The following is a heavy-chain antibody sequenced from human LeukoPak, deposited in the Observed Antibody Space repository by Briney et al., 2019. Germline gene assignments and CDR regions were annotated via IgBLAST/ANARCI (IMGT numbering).Heavy chain of an antibody. D-gene: IGHD3-10*01. Sequence: PSETLSLTCTFSGYSISSGYYWGWIRQPPGKGLEWIGSIYHSGSTYYNPSLKSRVTISVDTSKNQFSLKLSSVTAADTAVYYCARGIRLVRGTTPKPTYYFDYWGQGTLVTVSS. J-gene: IGHJ4*02. CDR2: IYHSGST. CDR3: ARGIRLVRGTTPKPTYYFDY. V-gene: IGHV4-38-2*02. CDR1: GYSISSGYY.